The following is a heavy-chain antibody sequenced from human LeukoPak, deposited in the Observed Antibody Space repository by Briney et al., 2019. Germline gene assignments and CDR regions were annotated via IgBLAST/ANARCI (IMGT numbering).Heavy chain of an antibody. D-gene: IGHD3-16*01. CDR2: IYPGGDI. CDR3: VRGPRYYDDSGFHYGVSDI. Sequence: GGPLRLSCAASELTVTSNYMSWVRQAPGKGLQWVSVIYPGGDIYYADSVKGRFIISRDNSKNTLSLQMNSLTAGDTAVYYCVRGPRYYDDSGFHYGVSDIWGQGTVVTVSS. V-gene: IGHV3-53*01. CDR1: ELTVTSNY. J-gene: IGHJ3*02.